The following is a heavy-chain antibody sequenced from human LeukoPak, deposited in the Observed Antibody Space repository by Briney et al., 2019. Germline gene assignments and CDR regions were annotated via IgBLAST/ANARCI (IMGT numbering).Heavy chain of an antibody. CDR3: ARGVYGSGSYYFDY. CDR2: INPNSGGT. D-gene: IGHD3-10*01. V-gene: IGHV1-2*02. CDR1: GYTFTGYY. J-gene: IGHJ4*02. Sequence: ASVKVSYKASGYTFTGYYMHWVRQAPGQGLEWMGWINPNSGGTNYAQKFQGRVTMTRDTSISTAYMELSRLRSDDTAVYYCARGVYGSGSYYFDYWGQGTLVTVSS.